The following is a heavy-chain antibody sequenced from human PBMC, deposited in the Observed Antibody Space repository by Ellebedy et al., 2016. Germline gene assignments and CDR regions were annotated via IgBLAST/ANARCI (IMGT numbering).Heavy chain of an antibody. Sequence: ASVKVSCKASGYTFTGYYMHWVRQAPGQGLEWMGWINPNSGGTNYAQKFQGWVTMTRDTAISTAYMELSSLRSEDTAVYYCARDPRMVRGVGPGSDYWGQGTLVTVSS. CDR2: INPNSGGT. CDR3: ARDPRMVRGVGPGSDY. D-gene: IGHD3-10*01. V-gene: IGHV1-2*04. CDR1: GYTFTGYY. J-gene: IGHJ4*02.